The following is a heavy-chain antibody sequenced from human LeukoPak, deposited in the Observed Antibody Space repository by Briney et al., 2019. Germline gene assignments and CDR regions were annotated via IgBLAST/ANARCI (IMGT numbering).Heavy chain of an antibody. Sequence: GESLRLSCAASGFTFSSYAMHWVRQAPGKGLEWVAVISYDGSHKYCADSVKGRFTISRDNSKNTLYLQMNSLRAEDTAMYYCASSSAAIDYWGQGTLVTVSS. CDR3: ASSSAAIDY. CDR2: ISYDGSHK. J-gene: IGHJ4*02. CDR1: GFTFSSYA. V-gene: IGHV3-30*01. D-gene: IGHD2-2*01.